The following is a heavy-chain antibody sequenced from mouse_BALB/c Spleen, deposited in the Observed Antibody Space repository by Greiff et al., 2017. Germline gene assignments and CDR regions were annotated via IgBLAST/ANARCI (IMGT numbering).Heavy chain of an antibody. CDR2: ISSGGSYT. V-gene: IGHV5-9-3*01. D-gene: IGHD3-1*01. CDR1: GFTFSSYA. J-gene: IGHJ3*01. CDR3: ARHGDDRGYAY. Sequence: EVQVVESGGGLVKPGGSLKLSCAASGFTFSSYAMSWVHQTPEKRLEWVATISSGGSYTYYPDSVKGRFTISRDNAKNTLYLQMSSLRSEDTAMYYCARHGDDRGYAYWGQGTLVTVSA.